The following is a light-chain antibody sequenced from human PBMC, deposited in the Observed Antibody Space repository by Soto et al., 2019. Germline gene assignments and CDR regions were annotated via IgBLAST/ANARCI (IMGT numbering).Light chain of an antibody. CDR3: MQGTPWPWT. J-gene: IGKJ1*01. V-gene: IGKV2-30*02. CDR2: KVS. Sequence: DVVMTQSPLSLPVTLGQPASISCRSSQSLIHSDGNTYLNWFQQRPGQSPRRLIYKVSDRDSGVLHRFSGSASGTEFTLKISRVEPEDVGGYYCMQGTPWPWTFGQGTEVEIK. CDR1: QSLIHSDGNTY.